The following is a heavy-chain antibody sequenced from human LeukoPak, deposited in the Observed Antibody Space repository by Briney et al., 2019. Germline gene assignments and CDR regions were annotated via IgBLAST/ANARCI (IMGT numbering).Heavy chain of an antibody. Sequence: GGSLRLSCAASEFTFSSYGMHWVRQAPGKGLEWMAFIRTDGSNKYYADSVEGRFTFSRDNFKKTMFLEMNSLRTEDTAVYHCAKDRWVGATDYFDYWGQGTQVTLST. CDR3: AKDRWVGATDYFDY. J-gene: IGHJ4*02. V-gene: IGHV3-30*02. CDR2: IRTDGSNK. CDR1: EFTFSSYG. D-gene: IGHD1-26*01.